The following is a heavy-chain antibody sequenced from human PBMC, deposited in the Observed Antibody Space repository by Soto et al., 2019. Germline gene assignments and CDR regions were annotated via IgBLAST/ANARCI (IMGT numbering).Heavy chain of an antibody. Sequence: SETLSLTCSVSGGSISSSSYYWDWIRQPPGKGLEWIGSIFYTGGTYYNPSLKSRVTISVDTSKNQFSLKLSSVTVADTAVYFCARRGSSLATSHFHYWGQGTLVT. J-gene: IGHJ4*02. CDR3: ARRGSSLATSHFHY. CDR1: GGSISSSSYY. D-gene: IGHD5-12*01. CDR2: IFYTGGT. V-gene: IGHV4-39*01.